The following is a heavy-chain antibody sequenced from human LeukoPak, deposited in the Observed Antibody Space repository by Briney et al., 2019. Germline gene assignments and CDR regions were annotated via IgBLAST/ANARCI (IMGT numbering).Heavy chain of an antibody. J-gene: IGHJ3*02. CDR2: IWYDGIKK. CDR1: GFTSSNYG. CDR3: ARGGGGRRGYCSGGDCYGAFDI. D-gene: IGHD2-15*01. Sequence: PGRYLRLSCAASGFTSSNYGMHWVRQAPGKGLEWVAVIWYDGIKKYYADSVKGRFTISRDNSNNKLDLEMNSLKAEDTAVYYCARGGGGRRGYCSGGDCYGAFDIWGQETMVTVSS. V-gene: IGHV3-33*01.